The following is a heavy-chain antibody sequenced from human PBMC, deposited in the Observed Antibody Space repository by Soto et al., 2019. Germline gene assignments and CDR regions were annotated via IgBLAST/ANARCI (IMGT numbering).Heavy chain of an antibody. CDR3: AREDSGGSYPAGYFDY. Sequence: PGGSLRLSCAASGFTFNNYAMSWVRQAPGKGLEWVSAITIPGGSTYYADSVKGRFTISRDNSKNTLYLQMNSLRAEDTAVYYCAREDSGGSYPAGYFDYWGQGTLVTAPQ. D-gene: IGHD1-26*01. CDR1: GFTFNNYA. V-gene: IGHV3-23*01. J-gene: IGHJ4*02. CDR2: ITIPGGST.